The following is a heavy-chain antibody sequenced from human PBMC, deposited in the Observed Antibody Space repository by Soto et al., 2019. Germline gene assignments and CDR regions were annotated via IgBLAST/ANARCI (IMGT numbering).Heavy chain of an antibody. Sequence: PSETLSLTCTVSGGSVSSGSYYWSWIRQPPGKGLEWIGSIYYSGSTYYNPSLKSRVTISVDTSKNQFSLKLSSVTAADTAVYYCARLSWDSSGYNWAYNWFDPWGQGTLVTVSS. CDR2: IYYSGST. D-gene: IGHD3-22*01. J-gene: IGHJ5*02. V-gene: IGHV4-39*01. CDR1: GGSVSSGSYY. CDR3: ARLSWDSSGYNWAYNWFDP.